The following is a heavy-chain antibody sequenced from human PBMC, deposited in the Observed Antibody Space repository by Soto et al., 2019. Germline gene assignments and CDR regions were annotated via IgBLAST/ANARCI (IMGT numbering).Heavy chain of an antibody. CDR1: GFTFRSYW. D-gene: IGHD3-3*01. V-gene: IGHV3-7*03. CDR2: IKPDGSEK. J-gene: IGHJ4*02. Sequence: PGGSLRLSCATSGFTFRSYWMTWVRQAPGKGPEWVANIKPDGSEKQYVDSVKGRFTVSRDNAKKSLDPQMNSLRVEDTAVYYCARAEDYDFWSGPPKYFDNWGQGTQVTVSS. CDR3: ARAEDYDFWSGPPKYFDN.